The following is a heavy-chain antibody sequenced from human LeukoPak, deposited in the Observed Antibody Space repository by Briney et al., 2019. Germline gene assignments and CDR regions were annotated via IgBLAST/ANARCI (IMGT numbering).Heavy chain of an antibody. CDR1: GFTFDDYA. CDR3: AKGASPYGLGYFDY. CDR2: ISWNSGSI. V-gene: IGHV3-9*01. D-gene: IGHD3-10*01. Sequence: PGGSLRLSCAASGFTFDDYAMHWVRQAPGKGLEWVSGISWNSGSIGYADSAKGRFTISRDNAKNSLYLQMNSLRAEDTALYYCAKGASPYGLGYFDYWGQGTLVTVS. J-gene: IGHJ4*02.